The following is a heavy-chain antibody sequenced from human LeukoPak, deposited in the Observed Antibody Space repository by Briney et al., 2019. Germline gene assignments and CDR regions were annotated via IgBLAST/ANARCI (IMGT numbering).Heavy chain of an antibody. J-gene: IGHJ5*02. CDR1: GFTFDDYG. D-gene: IGHD2-21*02. Sequence: GGSLRLSCAASGFTFDDYGMSWVRQAPGKGLEWVAVIWHDRSDTYGSNKYYADSVKGRFTISRDNSKNTVYLQMNSLRVEDTAVYYCAKDGNCGGDCYGWFDPWGQGALVTVSS. CDR3: AKDGNCGGDCYGWFDP. CDR2: IWHDRSDTYGSNK. V-gene: IGHV3-33*06.